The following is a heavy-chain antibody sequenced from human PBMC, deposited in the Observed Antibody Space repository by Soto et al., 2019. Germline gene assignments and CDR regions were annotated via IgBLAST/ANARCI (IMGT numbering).Heavy chain of an antibody. V-gene: IGHV3-74*01. CDR1: GFTFSSYW. D-gene: IGHD3-22*01. Sequence: TGGSLRLSCAASGFTFSSYWMHWVRQAPGKGLVWVSRINSDGSTTSYADSVKGRFTISRNNAKNTLYLQMNSLRAEDTAVYYCARVRSGYWASIDYWGQGTLVTVSS. J-gene: IGHJ4*02. CDR2: INSDGSTT. CDR3: ARVRSGYWASIDY.